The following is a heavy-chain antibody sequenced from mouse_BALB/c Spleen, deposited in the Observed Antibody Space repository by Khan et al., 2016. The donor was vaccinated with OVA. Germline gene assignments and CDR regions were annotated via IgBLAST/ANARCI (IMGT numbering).Heavy chain of an antibody. CDR2: ISSGGDNI. CDR1: GFTFSTYA. CDR3: ARHNYGPFAY. D-gene: IGHD1-1*01. Sequence: EVELVESGGDLVKPGGSLKLSCSASGFTFSTYAMSWVRQTPEKRLEWVATISSGGDNIFYTDSVKGRFTISRDSAKNTLYLHMSSLRSEDTAMYYCARHNYGPFAYGGQGTLVTVSA. V-gene: IGHV5-9-3*01. J-gene: IGHJ3*01.